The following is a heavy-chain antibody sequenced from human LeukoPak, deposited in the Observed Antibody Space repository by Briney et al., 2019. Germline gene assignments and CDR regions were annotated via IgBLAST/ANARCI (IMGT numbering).Heavy chain of an antibody. J-gene: IGHJ4*02. CDR3: ARERPDSRNLDS. V-gene: IGHV3-23*01. CDR1: GFTLSSYA. D-gene: IGHD1-14*01. Sequence: GGSLRLSCAASGFTLSSYAMSWVRQGPGKGLEWVSAISVSGNTYHADSVKGRFIISRDDSKNTLSLQMNDLRVEDTAVYYCARERPDSRNLDSWGRGALVTVSS. CDR2: ISVSGNT.